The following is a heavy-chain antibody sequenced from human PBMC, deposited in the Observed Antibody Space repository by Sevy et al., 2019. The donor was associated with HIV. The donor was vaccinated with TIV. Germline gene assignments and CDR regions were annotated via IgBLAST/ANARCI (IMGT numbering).Heavy chain of an antibody. V-gene: IGHV3-15*01. CDR1: GFTFSNAW. CDR2: IKSKTDGGTT. CDR3: TTIFMTSEGAI. J-gene: IGHJ3*02. D-gene: IGHD4-17*01. Sequence: GESLKISCAASGFTFSNAWMSWVRQAPGKGLEWVGRIKSKTDGGTTDYAAPVKGRFTISRDDSKNTLYLQMNSLKTADTAVYYCTTIFMTSEGAIWGQGTMVTVSS.